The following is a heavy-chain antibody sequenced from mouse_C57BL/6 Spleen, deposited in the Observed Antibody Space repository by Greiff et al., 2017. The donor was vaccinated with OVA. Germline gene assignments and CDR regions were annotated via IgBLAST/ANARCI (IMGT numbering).Heavy chain of an antibody. CDR1: GYTFTSYW. CDR3: ARRGITDLYWYFEG. V-gene: IGHV1-69*01. J-gene: IGHJ1*03. D-gene: IGHD2-4*01. Sequence: QVQLQQPGAELVMPGASVKLSCKASGYTFTSYWMHWVKQRPGQGLEWIGEIDPSDSYTNYNQKFKGKSTLTVDKSSSTAYMQLSSLTSEDSAVEYGARRGITDLYWYFEGWGTGTTVTVSS. CDR2: IDPSDSYT.